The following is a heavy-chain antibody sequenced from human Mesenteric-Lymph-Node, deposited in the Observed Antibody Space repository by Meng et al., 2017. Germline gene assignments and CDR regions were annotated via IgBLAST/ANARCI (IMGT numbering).Heavy chain of an antibody. CDR1: GFTFSDYY. CDR2: ISSSGSTI. Sequence: GESLKISCAASGFTFSDYYMSWIRQAPGKGLEWVSYISSSGSTIYYADSVKGRFTISRDNAKNSLNLQMNSLRAEDTAVYYCARAPYYYDSSGYSFDYWGQGTLVTVSS. V-gene: IGHV3-11*01. J-gene: IGHJ4*02. D-gene: IGHD3-22*01. CDR3: ARAPYYYDSSGYSFDY.